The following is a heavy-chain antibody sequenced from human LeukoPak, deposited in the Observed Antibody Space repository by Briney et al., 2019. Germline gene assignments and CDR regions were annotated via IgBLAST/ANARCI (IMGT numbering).Heavy chain of an antibody. Sequence: SETLSLTCTVSDGSISNYYWTWIRQPPGKRLEWIGYIYYSGSTDYNPSLKSRVTISVDTSKNQFSLKMRSVTAADTAVYYCARGWYLFDYWGQGTLVTVSS. CDR2: IYYSGST. J-gene: IGHJ4*02. V-gene: IGHV4-59*01. CDR3: ARGWYLFDY. CDR1: DGSISNYY. D-gene: IGHD6-19*01.